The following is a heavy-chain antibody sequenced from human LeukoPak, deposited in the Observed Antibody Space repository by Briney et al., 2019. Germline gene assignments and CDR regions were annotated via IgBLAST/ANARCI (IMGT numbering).Heavy chain of an antibody. J-gene: IGHJ5*02. CDR3: ARGRVPAAINWFDP. V-gene: IGHV1-3*01. Sequence: GASVKVSCKASGYNFTTYAMHWVRQAPGQRLEWMGWINAGNGNTKYSQKFQGRVTITRDTSASTAYMELSSLRSEDTAVYFCARGRVPAAINWFDPWGQGTLVTVSS. D-gene: IGHD2-2*01. CDR1: GYNFTTYA. CDR2: INAGNGNT.